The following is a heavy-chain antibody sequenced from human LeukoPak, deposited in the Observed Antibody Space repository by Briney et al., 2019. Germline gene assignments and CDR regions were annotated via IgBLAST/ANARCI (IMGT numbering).Heavy chain of an antibody. CDR2: IDTSSSTM. J-gene: IGHJ3*01. D-gene: IGHD7-27*01. CDR1: GLTVSNNY. Sequence: PGGSLRLSCAVSGLTVSNNYMSWVRQAPGKGLEWISYIDTSSSTMYYADSVMGRFTISRDNAKESLYLQMNSLRDEDTAVYYCAREDDSWGPNNLDLWGQGTMVTVSS. V-gene: IGHV3-48*02. CDR3: AREDDSWGPNNLDL.